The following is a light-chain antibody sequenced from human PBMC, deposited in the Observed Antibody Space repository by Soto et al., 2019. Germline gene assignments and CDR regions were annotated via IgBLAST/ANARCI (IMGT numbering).Light chain of an antibody. J-gene: IGKJ1*01. Sequence: DIQMTQSPSTLSASLGDTVTITCRASQSISTWLAWYQQKPGKAPKLLIYKASTLLGGVPSRFSGIGSGTEFTLTISSLQPDDFATYYCEQYNDYSRTFGQGTKVEVK. V-gene: IGKV1-5*03. CDR3: EQYNDYSRT. CDR1: QSISTW. CDR2: KAS.